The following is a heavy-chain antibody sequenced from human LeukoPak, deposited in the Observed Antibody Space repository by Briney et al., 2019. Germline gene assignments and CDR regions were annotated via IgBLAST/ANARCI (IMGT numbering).Heavy chain of an antibody. Sequence: TGGSLRLSCAASGFTFSTYSMNWVRQAPGKGLEWVSSIGGTGTSIYYADSVKGRFTISRDNPKNSLYLQMNSLRAEDTAVYYCAREVAEGFDYWGQGTLVTVSS. CDR3: AREVAEGFDY. V-gene: IGHV3-21*01. J-gene: IGHJ4*02. CDR2: IGGTGTSI. CDR1: GFTFSTYS.